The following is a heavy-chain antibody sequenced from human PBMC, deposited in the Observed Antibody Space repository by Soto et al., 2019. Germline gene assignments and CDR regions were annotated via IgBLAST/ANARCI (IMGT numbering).Heavy chain of an antibody. CDR1: GFTFSSYS. CDR3: ARGFSGYDYDAFDI. J-gene: IGHJ3*02. V-gene: IGHV3-48*01. D-gene: IGHD5-12*01. Sequence: PGGSLRLSCAASGFTFSSYSMNWVRQAPGKGLEWVSYISSSSSTIYYADSVKGRFTISRDNAKNSLYLQMNSLRAEDTAVYYCARGFSGYDYDAFDIWGQGTMVTVSS. CDR2: ISSSSSTI.